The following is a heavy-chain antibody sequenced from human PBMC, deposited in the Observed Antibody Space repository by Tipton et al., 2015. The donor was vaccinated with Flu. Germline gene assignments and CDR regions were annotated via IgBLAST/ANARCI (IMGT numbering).Heavy chain of an antibody. V-gene: IGHV3-49*04. CDR1: GFTFGDYA. Sequence: SLRLSCTASGFTFGDYAMGWVRQAPGKGLEWVGFIRSKAYGGTTEYAASVKGRFTISRDDSKSIAYLQMNSLKTEDTAVYHCTRARRSGYYYGMDVWGQGTTVTVSS. D-gene: IGHD3-10*01. CDR2: IRSKAYGGTT. J-gene: IGHJ6*02. CDR3: TRARRSGYYYGMDV.